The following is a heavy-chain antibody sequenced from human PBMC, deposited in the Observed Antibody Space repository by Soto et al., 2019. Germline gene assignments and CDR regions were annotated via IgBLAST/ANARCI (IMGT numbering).Heavy chain of an antibody. J-gene: IGHJ4*03. D-gene: IGHD7-27*01. CDR2: INPNGGST. CDR1: GYTFSSYY. V-gene: IGHV1-46*01. CDR3: ARGLALGDC. Sequence: QVQLVQSGAEVKKPGASVKVSCKASGYTFSSYYIHWVRQAPGQGLEWIGIINPNGGSTNYAQNFEGRLTVTRDTSTATGYMDLSALTSDDTPIYYCARGLALGDCWGHGTLVTVSS.